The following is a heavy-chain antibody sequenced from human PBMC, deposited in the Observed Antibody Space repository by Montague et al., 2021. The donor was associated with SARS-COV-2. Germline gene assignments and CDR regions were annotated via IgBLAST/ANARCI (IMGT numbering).Heavy chain of an antibody. D-gene: IGHD3-10*01. CDR2: IHYSGST. CDR3: ARGAGYYYGSGSYYKARDVFDI. V-gene: IGHV4-39*07. J-gene: IGHJ3*02. CDR1: GGSISRSEDN. Sequence: SETLSLTCTVSGGSISRSEDNWAWIRQPPGKGLEWIATIHYSGSTNYNPSLKSRVTISVDTSKNQFSLKLSSVTAADTAVYYCARGAGYYYGSGSYYKARDVFDIWGQGTMVTVSS.